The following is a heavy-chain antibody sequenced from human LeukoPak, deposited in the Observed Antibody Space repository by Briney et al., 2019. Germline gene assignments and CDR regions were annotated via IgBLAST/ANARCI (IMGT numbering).Heavy chain of an antibody. V-gene: IGHV7-4-1*02. CDR2: INTNTGSP. CDR3: ARDIVATIDGGAGAY. J-gene: IGHJ4*02. D-gene: IGHD5-12*01. Sequence: ASVKVSCKASGYTFTSYAMNWVRQAAGQGLEWMGWINTNTGSPTYAQGFTGRFVFSLDTSVSTAYLQISSLKAEDTAVYYCARDIVATIDGGAGAYWGQGTLVTVSS. CDR1: GYTFTSYA.